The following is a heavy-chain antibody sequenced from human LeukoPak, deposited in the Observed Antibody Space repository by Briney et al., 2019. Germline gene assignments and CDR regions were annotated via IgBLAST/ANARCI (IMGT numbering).Heavy chain of an antibody. CDR1: GFTISSYA. D-gene: IGHD3-10*01. CDR3: AKNARFGELLSCFDH. J-gene: IGHJ5*02. Sequence: PGGSLRLSCAASGFTISSYAMSWVRQAPGKELEWVSGISGSGGNTDYADSVKGRFTISRDNSKNTLYLQMNSLRAEDTAVYYCAKNARFGELLSCFDHWGQGTLVTVSS. CDR2: ISGSGGNT. V-gene: IGHV3-23*01.